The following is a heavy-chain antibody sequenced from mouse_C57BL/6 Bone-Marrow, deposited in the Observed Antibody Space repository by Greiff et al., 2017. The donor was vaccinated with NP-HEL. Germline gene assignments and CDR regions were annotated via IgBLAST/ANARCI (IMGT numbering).Heavy chain of an antibody. CDR3: ARWLRREGPCDY. CDR1: GYTFTDYY. J-gene: IGHJ2*01. CDR2: INPNNGGT. V-gene: IGHV1-26*01. D-gene: IGHD2-2*01. Sequence: VQLQQSGPELVKPGASVKISCKASGYTFTDYYMNWVKQSHGKSLEWIGDINPNNGGTSYNQKFKGKATLTVDKSSSTAYMELRSLTSEDSAVYYCARWLRREGPCDYWGQGTTLTVSS.